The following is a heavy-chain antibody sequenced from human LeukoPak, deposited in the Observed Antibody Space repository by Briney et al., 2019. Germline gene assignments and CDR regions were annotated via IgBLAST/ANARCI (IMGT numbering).Heavy chain of an antibody. Sequence: SETLSLTCTVSGGSISSFYYNWIRQPPGKGLEWIGHIYYSGGTNYNPSLKSRVTISLDTFKNQFSLKLSSVTAADTAVYYCARDYGGNSAGFDPWGQGTLVTVSS. D-gene: IGHD4-23*01. J-gene: IGHJ5*02. CDR1: GGSISSFY. V-gene: IGHV4-59*01. CDR2: IYYSGGT. CDR3: ARDYGGNSAGFDP.